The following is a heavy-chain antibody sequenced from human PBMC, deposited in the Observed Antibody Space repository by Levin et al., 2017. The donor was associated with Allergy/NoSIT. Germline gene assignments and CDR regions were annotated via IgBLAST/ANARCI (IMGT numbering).Heavy chain of an antibody. D-gene: IGHD5-24*01. Sequence: ASVKVSCKTSGYTFTDYYIHWVRQAPGQGLEWMGWISPDSGGTNYAQKFQGRVTMTRDTSISTAYMELNRLRSDDTAVYYCVRGGDGYGYWGQGTLVTVSS. CDR1: GYTFTDYY. CDR3: VRGGDGYGY. CDR2: ISPDSGGT. J-gene: IGHJ4*02. V-gene: IGHV1-2*02.